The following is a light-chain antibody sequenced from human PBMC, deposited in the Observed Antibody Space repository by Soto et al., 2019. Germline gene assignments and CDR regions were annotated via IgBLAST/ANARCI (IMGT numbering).Light chain of an antibody. CDR2: GAS. CDR3: QQYKNWWP. CDR1: QSVSSN. V-gene: IGKV3-15*01. Sequence: EIVMTQSPATLSVSPGERATLSCRASQSVSSNLAWYQQKPGQAPRLLIYGASTRATGIPARFSGSGSGTEFTPTITSLQSQHFQVINFQQYKNWWPFAQGTKGE. J-gene: IGKJ1*01.